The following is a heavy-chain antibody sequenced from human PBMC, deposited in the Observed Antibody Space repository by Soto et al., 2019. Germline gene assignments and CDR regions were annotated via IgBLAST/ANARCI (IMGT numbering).Heavy chain of an antibody. CDR1: GFTSSSYW. CDR3: ARDTYYYDSSDHFSADAFDI. Sequence: EVQLVESGGGLVQPGGSLRLXCAASGFTSSSYWIHWVRQAPGKGXXWXSXISNDGSSTNYADSVKGRFTISRDNAKNTVYLQMNSLRAEDTAVYYCARDTYYYDSSDHFSADAFDIWGQGTMVTVSS. D-gene: IGHD3-22*01. CDR2: ISNDGSST. J-gene: IGHJ3*02. V-gene: IGHV3-74*01.